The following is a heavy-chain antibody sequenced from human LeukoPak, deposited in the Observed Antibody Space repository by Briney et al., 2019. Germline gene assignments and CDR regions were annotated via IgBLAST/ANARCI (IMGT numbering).Heavy chain of an antibody. CDR3: ARWTGTYCDY. V-gene: IGHV3-64*02. CDR2: ISSNGERT. Sequence: PGGSLRLSCAASGFTSSTSAMHWVRQAPGKGLEYVSAISSNGERTYYVDSVKGRFTISRDNSKNTLYLQTGSLRAEDTAVYYCARWTGTYCDYWGQGTLVTVSS. D-gene: IGHD3/OR15-3a*01. J-gene: IGHJ4*02. CDR1: GFTSSTSA.